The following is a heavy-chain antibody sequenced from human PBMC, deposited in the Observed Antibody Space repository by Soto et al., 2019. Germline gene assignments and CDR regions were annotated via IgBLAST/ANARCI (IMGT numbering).Heavy chain of an antibody. CDR1: GGPFSSYA. J-gene: IGHJ5*02. CDR2: ITPMFGAP. V-gene: IGHV1-69*06. Sequence: QVQLVQSGAEVKKPGSSVKVSCTASGGPFSSYAINWVRQAPGQGLEWMGVITPMFGAPHYAQNFKGRITITADKSTNTAYMELSSLTSGETAVYFCARVVTGRWFDPWGQGTLVTVSS. CDR3: ARVVTGRWFDP.